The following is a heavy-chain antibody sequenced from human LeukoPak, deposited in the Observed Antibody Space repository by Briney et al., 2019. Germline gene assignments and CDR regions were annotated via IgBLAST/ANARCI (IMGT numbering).Heavy chain of an antibody. CDR3: AKALRYCSGGSCYDPYYYYGMDV. D-gene: IGHD2-15*01. CDR2: ISGSGGST. Sequence: GGSLRLSCAASGFTFSSYAMSWVRQAPGKGLEWVSAISGSGGSTYYADSVKGRFTISRDNSKNTLYLQMNSLRAEDTAVYYCAKALRYCSGGSCYDPYYYYGMDVWGQGTPVTVSS. V-gene: IGHV3-23*01. J-gene: IGHJ6*02. CDR1: GFTFSSYA.